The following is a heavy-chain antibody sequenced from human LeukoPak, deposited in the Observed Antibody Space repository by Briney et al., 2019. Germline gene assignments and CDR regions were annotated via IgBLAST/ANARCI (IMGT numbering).Heavy chain of an antibody. V-gene: IGHV5-51*01. CDR3: ARTPRNIAAAMGWFDP. Sequence: GESLKISCKGSGYSFTSYWIGWVRQMPGKGLEWMGIISPGDSDTRYGPSFQGQVTISADKSISTAYLQWSSLKASDTAMYYCARTPRNIAAAMGWFDPWGQGTLVTVSS. CDR1: GYSFTSYW. D-gene: IGHD6-13*01. CDR2: ISPGDSDT. J-gene: IGHJ5*02.